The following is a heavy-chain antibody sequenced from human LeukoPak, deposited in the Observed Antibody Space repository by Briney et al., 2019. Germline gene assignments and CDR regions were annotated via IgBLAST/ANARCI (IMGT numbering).Heavy chain of an antibody. CDR3: ARHYASGTYPLDY. CDR2: IYYRGST. D-gene: IGHD3-10*01. CDR1: GGSINGYY. J-gene: IGHJ4*02. Sequence: SETLSLTCTVSGGSINGYYWSWIRQPPGKGLEWIGYIYYRGSTNYNPSLTSRVTISVDRSKNQFSLNLISVTAADTAVYYCARHYASGTYPLDYWGQGTLVTVSS. V-gene: IGHV4-59*08.